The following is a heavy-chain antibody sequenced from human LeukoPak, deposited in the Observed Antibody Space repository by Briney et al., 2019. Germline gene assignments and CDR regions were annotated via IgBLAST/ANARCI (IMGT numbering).Heavy chain of an antibody. D-gene: IGHD6-6*01. CDR3: AKKFGIAARHPFDY. CDR1: GFTFNNAW. V-gene: IGHV3-23*01. CDR2: ISGSGGST. J-gene: IGHJ4*02. Sequence: TGGSLRLSCAASGFTFNNAWMSWVRQAPGKGLEWVSAISGSGGSTYYADSVKGRFTISRDNSKNTLYLQMNSLRAEDTAVYYCAKKFGIAARHPFDYWGQGTLVTVSS.